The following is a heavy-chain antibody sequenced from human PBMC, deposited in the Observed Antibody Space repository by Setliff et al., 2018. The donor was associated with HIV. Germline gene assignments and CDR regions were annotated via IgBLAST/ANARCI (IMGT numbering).Heavy chain of an antibody. Sequence: SETLSLTCTVSGGSIIGRYWSWIRQPAGKGLEWIGRIYPSGSANYNPSLKSRAIISVDTSKNQFSLKLKSVTAADTAVYYCARDRGSGVVTADNNWFDPWGQGILVTVSS. CDR2: IYPSGSA. D-gene: IGHD2-21*02. CDR1: GGSIIGRY. CDR3: ARDRGSGVVTADNNWFDP. V-gene: IGHV4-4*07. J-gene: IGHJ5*02.